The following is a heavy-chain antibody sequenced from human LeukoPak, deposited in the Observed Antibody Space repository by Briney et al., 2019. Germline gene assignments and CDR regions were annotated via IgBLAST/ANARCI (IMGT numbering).Heavy chain of an antibody. CDR2: ISYSGST. CDR3: ARHSNYGSGSYYRYWFDP. D-gene: IGHD3-10*01. Sequence: SETLSLTCTVSGGSISPYFWSWIRQPPGRGLEWIAYISYSGSTNYNPSLKSRVTISVDTSKNQFSLKLSSVTAADTAVYYCARHSNYGSGSYYRYWFDPWGQGTLVTVSS. V-gene: IGHV4-59*08. J-gene: IGHJ5*02. CDR1: GGSISPYF.